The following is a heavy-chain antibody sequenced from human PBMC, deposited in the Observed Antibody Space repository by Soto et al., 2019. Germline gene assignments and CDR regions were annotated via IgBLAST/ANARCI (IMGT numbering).Heavy chain of an antibody. Sequence: EVQLVESGGGLVQPGGSLRLSCGVSGFSFSNYYMDWVRQAPGKGLEWVGRTRNKDNSYYTEYAASVKGRFTISRDESKDPLYLQMNSLKAEDTAVYYGARFSGSSLRGFDYWGQGTLFTFSS. CDR2: TRNKDNSYYT. V-gene: IGHV3-72*01. CDR3: ARFSGSSLRGFDY. J-gene: IGHJ4*02. D-gene: IGHD1-26*01. CDR1: GFSFSNYY.